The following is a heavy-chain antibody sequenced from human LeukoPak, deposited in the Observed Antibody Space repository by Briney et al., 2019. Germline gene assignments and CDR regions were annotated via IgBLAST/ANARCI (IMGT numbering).Heavy chain of an antibody. Sequence: GGSLRLSCAASGCTVSSNYMSWVRQAPGKGLEWVSVIYSGCSTYYADSVKGRFTISRDNSKNTLYLQMNSLRAEDTAVYYCAREISRTGAFDIWGQGTMVTVSS. J-gene: IGHJ3*02. D-gene: IGHD3-3*02. CDR2: IYSGCST. V-gene: IGHV3-53*05. CDR1: GCTVSSNY. CDR3: AREISRTGAFDI.